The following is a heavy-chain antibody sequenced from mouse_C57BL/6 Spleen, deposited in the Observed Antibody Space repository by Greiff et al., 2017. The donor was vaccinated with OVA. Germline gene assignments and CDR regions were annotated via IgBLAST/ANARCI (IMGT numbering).Heavy chain of an antibody. CDR2: IHPNSGST. D-gene: IGHD2-5*01. Sequence: VQLQQPGAELVKPGASVKLSCKASGYTFTSYWMHWVKQRPGQGLEWIGMIHPNSGSTNYNEKFKSKTTLTVDKSSSTAYKQLSSLTSEDSAVYYCARSKVYAMDYWGQGTSVTVSS. J-gene: IGHJ4*01. CDR1: GYTFTSYW. CDR3: ARSKVYAMDY. V-gene: IGHV1-64*01.